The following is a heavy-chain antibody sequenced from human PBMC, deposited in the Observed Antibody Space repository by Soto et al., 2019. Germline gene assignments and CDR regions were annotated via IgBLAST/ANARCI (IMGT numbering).Heavy chain of an antibody. V-gene: IGHV1-2*04. J-gene: IGHJ6*02. CDR2: INPNSGGR. CDR1: GYTFTGYY. D-gene: IGHD3-3*01. CDR3: ARELKPAYYDFWSGYYTGMGYYGMDV. Sequence: ASVKVSCKASGYTFTGYYMHWVRQAPGQGXEWMGWINPNSGGRNYAQKFQGWVTMARDTSISTAYMELSRLRSDDTAVYYCARELKPAYYDFWSGYYTGMGYYGMDVWGQGTTVTVCS.